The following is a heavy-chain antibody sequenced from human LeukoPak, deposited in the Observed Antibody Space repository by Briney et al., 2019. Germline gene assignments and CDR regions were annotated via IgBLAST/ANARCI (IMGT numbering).Heavy chain of an antibody. V-gene: IGHV1-18*01. CDR1: GYTFTSYG. J-gene: IGHJ4*02. CDR2: ISPYNGNT. Sequence: ASVKVSCKASGYTFTSYGISWVRQAPGQGLKWLGWISPYNGNTNYAQKLQGRVTMTTDTSTSTAYMELRSLRSDDTAVYYCARDPDWRGYYVPEWAFDYWGQGTLVTVSS. D-gene: IGHD3-3*01. CDR3: ARDPDWRGYYVPEWAFDY.